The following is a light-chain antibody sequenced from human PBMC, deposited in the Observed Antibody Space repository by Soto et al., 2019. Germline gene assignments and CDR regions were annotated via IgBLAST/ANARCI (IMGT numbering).Light chain of an antibody. CDR1: QSVSSRY. Sequence: EIVLTQFPGTLSLSPGERATLSCRASQSVSSRYLAWYQQKPGQAPRLLIYGASSRASGIPDRFSGSGSGTDFTLTISRLEAEDFAVYYCQQYGSSPLYTFGQGTKVEIK. V-gene: IGKV3-20*01. J-gene: IGKJ2*01. CDR2: GAS. CDR3: QQYGSSPLYT.